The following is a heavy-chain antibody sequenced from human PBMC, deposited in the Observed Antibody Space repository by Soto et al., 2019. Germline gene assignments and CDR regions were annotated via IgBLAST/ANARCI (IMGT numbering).Heavy chain of an antibody. CDR3: AKEGGDADDNWFDP. D-gene: IGHD3-16*01. CDR1: GFTFSSYG. J-gene: IGHJ5*02. CDR2: ISYDGSNK. Sequence: QVPLVESGGGVVQPGRSLRLSCAASGFTFSSYGMHWVRQAPGKGLEWVAVISYDGSNKYYADSVKGRFTISRDNSKNTLYLQMNSLRAEDTAVYYCAKEGGDADDNWFDPWGQGTLVTVSS. V-gene: IGHV3-30*18.